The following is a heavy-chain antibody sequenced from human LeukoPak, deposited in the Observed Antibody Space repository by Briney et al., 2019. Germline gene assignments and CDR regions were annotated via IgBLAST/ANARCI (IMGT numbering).Heavy chain of an antibody. D-gene: IGHD4-17*01. CDR3: AKGVRYGDYVRYFDY. Sequence: PGGSLRLSCAASGFTFSDYYMSWIRQAPGKGLEWVSYISSSGSTIYYADSVKGRFTISRDNAKNSLYLQMNSLRAEDTAVYYCAKGVRYGDYVRYFDYWGQGTLVTVSS. V-gene: IGHV3-11*01. CDR1: GFTFSDYY. CDR2: ISSSGSTI. J-gene: IGHJ4*02.